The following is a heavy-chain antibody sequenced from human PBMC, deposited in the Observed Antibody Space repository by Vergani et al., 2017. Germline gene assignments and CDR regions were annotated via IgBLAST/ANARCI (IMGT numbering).Heavy chain of an antibody. CDR2: IRFDGSNT. CDR3: ARDTVTGSRYFDY. CDR1: GFTFSNYG. Sequence: QVQLVESGGGVVQPGGSLRLSCGASGFTFSNYGMHWVRQAPGKGLEWVTFIRFDGSNTYYADSVKGRFTISRDNSKNTLFLQMNSLRPEDTAVYYCARDTVTGSRYFDYWREGTLVTVS. D-gene: IGHD6-19*01. V-gene: IGHV3-30*02. J-gene: IGHJ4*02.